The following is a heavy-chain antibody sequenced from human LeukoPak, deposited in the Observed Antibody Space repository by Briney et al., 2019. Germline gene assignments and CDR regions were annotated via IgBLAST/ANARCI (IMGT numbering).Heavy chain of an antibody. CDR2: ISYDGSNK. Sequence: GGSLRLSCAASRFTFSYYGLHWVRQGPGKGLEWVAVISYDGSNKYYADSVKGRFTISRDNSKNTLYLQMNSLRAEDTAVYYCAKQCGGSDWFDAFDIWGQGTMVTVSS. D-gene: IGHD6-19*01. V-gene: IGHV3-30*18. CDR3: AKQCGGSDWFDAFDI. J-gene: IGHJ3*02. CDR1: RFTFSYYG.